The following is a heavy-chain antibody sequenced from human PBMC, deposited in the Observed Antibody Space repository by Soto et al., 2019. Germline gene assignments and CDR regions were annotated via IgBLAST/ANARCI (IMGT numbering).Heavy chain of an antibody. CDR1: GFTFSNYN. V-gene: IGHV3-48*04. J-gene: IGHJ3*02. D-gene: IGHD3-3*01. CDR3: ARHREYYYFWSGFPALDAFDI. CDR2: ISSSGSTI. Sequence: PGGSLRLACAASGFTFSNYNMNWVRQAPGKGLEWVSYISSSGSTIYYADSVKGRFTISRDNAKNSLYLQMNSLRAEDTAVYYCARHREYYYFWSGFPALDAFDIWGQRTMVTVSS.